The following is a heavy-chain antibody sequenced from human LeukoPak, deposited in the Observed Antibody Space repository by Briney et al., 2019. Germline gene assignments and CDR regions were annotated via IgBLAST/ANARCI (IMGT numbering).Heavy chain of an antibody. CDR1: GGSFSGYY. J-gene: IGHJ4*02. D-gene: IGHD2-2*01. V-gene: IGHV4-34*01. CDR3: ARSRSRRDIVVVPAFKEPTFDY. CDR2: INHSGST. Sequence: KPSETLSLTCAVYGGSFSGYYWSWIRQPPGKGLEWIGEINHSGSTNYNPSLKSRVTISVDTSKNQFSLKLSSVTAADTAVYYCARSRSRRDIVVVPAFKEPTFDYWGQGTLVTVSS.